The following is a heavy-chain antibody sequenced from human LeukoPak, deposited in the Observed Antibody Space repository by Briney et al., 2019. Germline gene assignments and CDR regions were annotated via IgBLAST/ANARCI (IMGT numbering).Heavy chain of an antibody. V-gene: IGHV3-30*18. Sequence: GGSLRLSCAASGFTFSSYGMHWVRQAPGKGLEWVAVISYDGSNKYYADSVKGRFTISRDNSKNTLYLQTNSLRAEDTAVYYCAKDASYLSSWYYFDYWGQGTLVTVSS. CDR2: ISYDGSNK. J-gene: IGHJ4*02. CDR3: AKDASYLSSWYYFDY. D-gene: IGHD6-13*01. CDR1: GFTFSSYG.